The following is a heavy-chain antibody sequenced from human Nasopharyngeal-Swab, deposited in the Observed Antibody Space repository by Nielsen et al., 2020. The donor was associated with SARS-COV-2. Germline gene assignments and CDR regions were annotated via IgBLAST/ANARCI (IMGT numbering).Heavy chain of an antibody. J-gene: IGHJ4*02. CDR3: ARDLSDTARPDY. CDR1: GFTFDDYA. D-gene: IGHD5-18*01. V-gene: IGHV3-9*01. Sequence: SLKISCAASGFTFDDYAMHWVRQAPGKGLEWVSGISWNSGSIGYADSVKGRFTISRDNAKNSLYLQMNSLRAEDTAVYYCARDLSDTARPDYWGQGTLVTVSS. CDR2: ISWNSGSI.